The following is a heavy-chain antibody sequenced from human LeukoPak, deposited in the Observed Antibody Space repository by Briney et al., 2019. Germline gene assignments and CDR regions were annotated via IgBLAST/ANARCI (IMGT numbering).Heavy chain of an antibody. CDR2: VNWDGSST. Sequence: GGSLRLSCAASGFTFEEYGMSWVRQAPGKGLEWVSSVNWDGSSTADADSVRGRFSISRDNAKNSLYLQMNSLRAEDTALYYCARSYDYVWGSYGPSGMDVWGQGTTVTVSS. CDR3: ARSYDYVWGSYGPSGMDV. D-gene: IGHD3-16*01. CDR1: GFTFEEYG. V-gene: IGHV3-20*04. J-gene: IGHJ6*02.